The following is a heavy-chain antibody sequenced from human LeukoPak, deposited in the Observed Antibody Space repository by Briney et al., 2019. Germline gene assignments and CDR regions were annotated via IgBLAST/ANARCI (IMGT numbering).Heavy chain of an antibody. CDR2: IYGGGNT. CDR3: ARRGDGGRSFDY. J-gene: IGHJ4*02. D-gene: IGHD4-23*01. V-gene: IGHV3-53*01. CDR1: GFTGGSSY. Sequence: PGGSLRLSCAASGFTGGSSYMNWVRQAPGKGLEWVSLIYGGGNTYYADSVKGRFTISRDNSKNTLYLQTNSLRAEDTAVYYCARRGDGGRSFDYWGQGTLVTVSS.